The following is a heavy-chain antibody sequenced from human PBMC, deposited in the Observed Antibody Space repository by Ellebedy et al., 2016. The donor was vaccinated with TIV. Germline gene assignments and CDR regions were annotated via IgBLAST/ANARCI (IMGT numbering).Heavy chain of an antibody. J-gene: IGHJ6*02. D-gene: IGHD3-22*01. CDR2: ISSSSSYI. CDR3: ARDRKITMIVVVSNYYGMDV. Sequence: GGSLRLXXAASGFTFSSYWMSWVRQAPGKGLEWVSSISSSSSYIYYADSVKGRFTISRDNAKNSLYLQMNSLRAEDTAVYYCARDRKITMIVVVSNYYGMDVWGQGTTVTVSS. V-gene: IGHV3-21*01. CDR1: GFTFSSYW.